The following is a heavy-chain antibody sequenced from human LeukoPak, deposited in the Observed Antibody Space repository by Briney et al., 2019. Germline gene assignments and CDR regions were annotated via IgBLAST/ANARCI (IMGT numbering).Heavy chain of an antibody. Sequence: TGGSLRLSCAASGFTFSSYAMSWVRQAPGKGLEWVSAISGSGGSTYYADSVKGRFTISRDNSKNTLYLQMNSLRAEDTAVYYCARDYGGDTGLDSWGQGTLVTVSP. CDR3: ARDYGGDTGLDS. V-gene: IGHV3-23*01. CDR1: GFTFSSYA. D-gene: IGHD4-23*01. J-gene: IGHJ4*02. CDR2: ISGSGGST.